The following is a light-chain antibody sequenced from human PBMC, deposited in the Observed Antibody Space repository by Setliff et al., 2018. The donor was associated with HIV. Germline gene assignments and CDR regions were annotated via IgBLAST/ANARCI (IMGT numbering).Light chain of an antibody. J-gene: IGLJ1*01. CDR2: EVN. V-gene: IGLV2-23*02. CDR1: SSNIGTYNL. CDR3: SSYAGADTFDV. Sequence: QSVLTQPASVSASPGQSITISCGGNSSNIGTYNLVSWYQQHPDKAPQLTIFEVNKRPSGVSDRFSGSESGNTASLTISGLQAEDEADYYCSSYAGADTFDVFGTGTKVTVL.